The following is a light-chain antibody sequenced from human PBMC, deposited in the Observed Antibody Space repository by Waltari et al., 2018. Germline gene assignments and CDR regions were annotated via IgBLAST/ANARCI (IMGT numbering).Light chain of an antibody. J-gene: IGKJ4*01. CDR1: QSLLHRNGKNY. Sequence: DIVMTQSPLSLPVTPGEPASISCRSNQSLLHRNGKNYLDWYLQKPGQSPQLLIYLGSNRASGVPDRFSGSGSGTDFTLKISRVEAEDVGFYYCMQHSFWPLTFGGGTKVEIK. CDR3: MQHSFWPLT. CDR2: LGS. V-gene: IGKV2-28*01.